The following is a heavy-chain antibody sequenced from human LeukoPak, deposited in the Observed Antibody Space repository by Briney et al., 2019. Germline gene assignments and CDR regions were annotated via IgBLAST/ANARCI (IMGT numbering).Heavy chain of an antibody. CDR3: AKDRVSPGFNWFDP. V-gene: IGHV3-23*01. Sequence: GGSLRLFCAASGVIISSYAMSWVRQAPGKGLEWFSAINGRGDNTYYADFVKGRFTISRDNSKSTVYLQMNSLRTEDTAVYYCAKDRVSPGFNWFDPWGQGTLVTVSS. CDR2: INGRGDNT. J-gene: IGHJ5*02. D-gene: IGHD2/OR15-2a*01. CDR1: GVIISSYA.